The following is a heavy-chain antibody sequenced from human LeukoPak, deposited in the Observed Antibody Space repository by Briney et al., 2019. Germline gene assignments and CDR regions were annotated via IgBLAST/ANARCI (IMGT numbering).Heavy chain of an antibody. V-gene: IGHV3-69-1*02. J-gene: IGHJ4*02. Sequence: GGSLRLSCAASGFTFSDYYMNWVPQAPGKGLEWVSSISSSSTIYYADSVKGRFTISRDNAKNSLYLQMNSLRAEDTAVYYCARRVYNSGWYIDYWGQGTLVTVSS. CDR2: ISSSSTI. CDR3: ARRVYNSGWYIDY. D-gene: IGHD6-19*01. CDR1: GFTFSDYY.